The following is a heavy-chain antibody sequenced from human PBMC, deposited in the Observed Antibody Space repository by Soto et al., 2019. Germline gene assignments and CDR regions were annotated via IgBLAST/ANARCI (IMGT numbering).Heavy chain of an antibody. CDR2: IWYDGSNK. CDR1: GFTFSSYG. CDR3: ARDPSHGGAALDY. D-gene: IGHD1-26*01. J-gene: IGHJ4*02. V-gene: IGHV3-33*01. Sequence: QVQLVESGGGVVQPGRSLRLSCAASGFTFSSYGMHWVRQAPGKGLEWVAVIWYDGSNKYYADSVKGRFTISRDNSKNTLYLQMNSRRAEDTAVYYCARDPSHGGAALDYWGQGTLVTVSS.